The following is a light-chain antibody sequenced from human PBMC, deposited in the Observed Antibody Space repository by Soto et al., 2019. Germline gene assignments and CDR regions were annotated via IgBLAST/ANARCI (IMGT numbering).Light chain of an antibody. CDR2: GAS. J-gene: IGKJ2*01. V-gene: IGKV3-20*01. Sequence: EIVLTQSPGTLSLSPGERASLSCRASQSVSSSYLAWYQQKPGQAPRLLIYGASSGATGIPDRFSGSGSGTDFTLTISRLEPADFAVYYCQQYGSSPYTFGQGTKLEIK. CDR3: QQYGSSPYT. CDR1: QSVSSSY.